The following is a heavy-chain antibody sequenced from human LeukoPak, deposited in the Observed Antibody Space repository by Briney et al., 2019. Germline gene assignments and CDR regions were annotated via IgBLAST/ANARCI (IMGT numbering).Heavy chain of an antibody. D-gene: IGHD6-19*01. CDR2: INPNSGGT. J-gene: IGHJ5*02. CDR3: ARQWLVSPVGFDP. Sequence: GASVKVSCKASGYTFTGYYMHWVRQAPGQGLEWMGWINPNSGGTNHAQKLQGRVTMTRDTSISTAYMELSRLRSDDTAVYYCARQWLVSPVGFDPWGQGTLVTVSS. V-gene: IGHV1-2*02. CDR1: GYTFTGYY.